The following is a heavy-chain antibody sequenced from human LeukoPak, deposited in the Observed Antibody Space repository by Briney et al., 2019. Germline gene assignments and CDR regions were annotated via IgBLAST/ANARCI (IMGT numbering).Heavy chain of an antibody. V-gene: IGHV3-7*03. CDR1: GFTSSNYW. CDR3: ARDVNRGVFDI. CDR2: IKGDGSEK. J-gene: IGHJ3*02. Sequence: GGSLRLSCEASGFTSSNYWMSWVRQAPGKGLEWVANIKGDGSEKDSLDSVKGRFTISRDNPKNSVYLQMNRLRAEDTAVYYCARDVNRGVFDIWGQGTMVTVSS.